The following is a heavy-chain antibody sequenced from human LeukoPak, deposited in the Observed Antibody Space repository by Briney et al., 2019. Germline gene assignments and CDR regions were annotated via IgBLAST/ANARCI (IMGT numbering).Heavy chain of an antibody. V-gene: IGHV4-34*01. CDR1: GGSFSGYY. CDR3: ARHKSWIAVAGNRWFDP. D-gene: IGHD6-19*01. Sequence: SETLSLTCAVYGGSFSGYYWSWLRQPPGKGLEWIGEINHSGSANYNPSLKSRVTISVDTSKNQFSLKLSSVTAADTAVYYCARHKSWIAVAGNRWFDPWGQGTLVTVSS. J-gene: IGHJ5*02. CDR2: INHSGSA.